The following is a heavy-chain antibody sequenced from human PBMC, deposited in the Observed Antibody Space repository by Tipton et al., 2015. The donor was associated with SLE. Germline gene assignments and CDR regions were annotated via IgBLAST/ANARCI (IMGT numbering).Heavy chain of an antibody. Sequence: LRLSCAVSSGSISSDGYSWSWIRQPPGKGLEFIGYIYHSGSAHYNPSLQSRVTMSVDRSQNQFSLNLNSVTAADTAVYYCARSLTTVIQGIIAFDSWAQGTLVIVSS. J-gene: IGHJ4*02. D-gene: IGHD3-22*01. CDR1: SGSISSDGYS. CDR3: ARSLTTVIQGIIAFDS. CDR2: IYHSGSA. V-gene: IGHV4-30-2*01.